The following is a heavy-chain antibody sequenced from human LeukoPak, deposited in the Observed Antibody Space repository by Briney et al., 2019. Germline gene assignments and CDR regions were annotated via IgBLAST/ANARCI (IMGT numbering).Heavy chain of an antibody. CDR3: ARDQAYSFDY. V-gene: IGHV3-11*04. J-gene: IGHJ4*02. CDR1: EFIFSDHY. Sequence: GRSLRLSCAASEFIFSDHYMNLIRQAPRKGLEWVSYIGSSSSPIYYADSVKGRFAISRDNAKNSLYLQMDSLRAEDTAVYYCARDQAYSFDYWGQGTLVTVSS. CDR2: IGSSSSPI. D-gene: IGHD4-11*01.